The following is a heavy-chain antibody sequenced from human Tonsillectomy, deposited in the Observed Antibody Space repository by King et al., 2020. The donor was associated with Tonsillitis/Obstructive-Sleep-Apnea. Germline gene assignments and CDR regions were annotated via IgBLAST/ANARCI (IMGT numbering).Heavy chain of an antibody. D-gene: IGHD3-22*01. Sequence: VQLVESGGGVHQPGRSLRLSWAASGFNFTNYGMHWVRQAPGKGLEWVAVISYDGSNKYYADSVGGRFTIARDNSENRLCLQMNTLIAEDTAVYYCAKEQYYYDSSSTDYMDVWGKGTTVTVSS. CDR1: GFNFTNYG. CDR2: ISYDGSNK. J-gene: IGHJ6*03. V-gene: IGHV3-30*18. CDR3: AKEQYYYDSSSTDYMDV.